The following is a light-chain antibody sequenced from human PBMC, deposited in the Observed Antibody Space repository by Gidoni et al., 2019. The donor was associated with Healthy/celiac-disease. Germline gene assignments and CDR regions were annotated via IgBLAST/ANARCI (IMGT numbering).Light chain of an antibody. Sequence: EIVLTQSPATLSLSPGERATLSCRASQSVRSYLAWYQQKPGQAPRLLIYDASNRATGIPARFSGSGSWTDITLTISSLEPEDFAVYYCQQRSNWPPTFGGGTKVEIK. CDR3: QQRSNWPPT. V-gene: IGKV3-11*01. CDR1: QSVRSY. CDR2: DAS. J-gene: IGKJ4*01.